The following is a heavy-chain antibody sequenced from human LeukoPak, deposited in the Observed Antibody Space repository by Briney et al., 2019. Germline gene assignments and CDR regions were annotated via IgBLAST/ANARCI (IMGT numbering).Heavy chain of an antibody. V-gene: IGHV3-33*01. CDR3: ARDSSGYYYAQNYFDY. CDR2: IWSDGSTK. J-gene: IGHJ4*02. D-gene: IGHD3-22*01. Sequence: GGSLRLSCAASGFTFSNYGMHWVRQAPGKGLEWVAVIWSDGSTKYHADSVQGRFVISRDNSKNTVYLQMNSLRAEDTAVYCCARDSSGYYYAQNYFDYWRQGTLVSVSS. CDR1: GFTFSNYG.